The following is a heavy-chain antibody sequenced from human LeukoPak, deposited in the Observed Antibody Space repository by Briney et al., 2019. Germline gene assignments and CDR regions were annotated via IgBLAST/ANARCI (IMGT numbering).Heavy chain of an antibody. CDR3: AKGIAARRGGTAFDI. CDR1: GGTFSSYA. D-gene: IGHD6-6*01. V-gene: IGHV1-69*05. J-gene: IGHJ3*02. Sequence: ASVKVSCKASGGTFSSYAISWVRQAPGQGLEWMGGIIPIFGTANYAQKFQGRVTITTDESTSTAYMELSSLRSEDTAVYYCAKGIAARRGGTAFDIWGQGTMVTVSS. CDR2: IIPIFGTA.